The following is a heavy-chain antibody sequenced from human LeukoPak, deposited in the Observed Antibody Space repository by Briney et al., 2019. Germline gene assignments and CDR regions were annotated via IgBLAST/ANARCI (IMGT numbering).Heavy chain of an antibody. CDR3: ARGGTDDDFDI. D-gene: IGHD1-26*01. CDR1: GFTFSSYA. CDR2: INGDGSST. V-gene: IGHV3-74*01. Sequence: GASLRLSCAASGFTFSSYAMSWVRQAPGKGLVWVSRINGDGSSTTYADSVKGRFTISRDNAKNTLYMQMNSLRAEDTAVYYCARGGTDDDFDIWGQGTMVTVSS. J-gene: IGHJ3*02.